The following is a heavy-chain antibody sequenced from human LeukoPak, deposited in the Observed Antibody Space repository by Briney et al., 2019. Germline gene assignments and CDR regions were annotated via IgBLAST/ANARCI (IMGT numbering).Heavy chain of an antibody. V-gene: IGHV3-30*18. CDR3: AKDGLSGSAQRYYFDY. D-gene: IGHD3-22*01. Sequence: PGGSLRLSCAASGFTFSRYGMHWVRQAPGKGREGVATISYDGSDKWYGDSVKGRFTISRDNSQNSLYLQMNSLRAEDTAVYYCAKDGLSGSAQRYYFDYWGQGTLVTVSS. CDR1: GFTFSRYG. CDR2: ISYDGSDK. J-gene: IGHJ4*02.